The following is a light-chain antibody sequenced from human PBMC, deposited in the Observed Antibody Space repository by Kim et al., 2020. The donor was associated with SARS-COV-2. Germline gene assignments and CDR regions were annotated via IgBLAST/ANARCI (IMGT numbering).Light chain of an antibody. Sequence: VTSSGTGGTSNIGAGYDVHWYQQLPGTAPKLLIYGNSNRPSGVSDRFSGSRSGTSASLAITGLQTEDEADYYCQSSDTSLSAYVVFGGGTKLTVL. CDR1: TSNIGAGYD. CDR3: QSSDTSLSAYVV. J-gene: IGLJ2*01. V-gene: IGLV1-40*01. CDR2: GNS.